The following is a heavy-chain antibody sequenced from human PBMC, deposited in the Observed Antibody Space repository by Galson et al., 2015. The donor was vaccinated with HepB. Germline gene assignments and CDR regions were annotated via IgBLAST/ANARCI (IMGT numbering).Heavy chain of an antibody. CDR3: ARDPGRMGAFDI. J-gene: IGHJ3*02. CDR1: GFTFSSYA. V-gene: IGHV3-30-3*01. Sequence: SLRLSCAASGFTFSSYAMHWVRQAPGEGLEWVAVISYDGSNKYYADSVKGRFTISRDNSKNTLYLQMNSLRAEDTAVYYCARDPGRMGAFDIWGQGTMVTVSS. D-gene: IGHD1-14*01. CDR2: ISYDGSNK.